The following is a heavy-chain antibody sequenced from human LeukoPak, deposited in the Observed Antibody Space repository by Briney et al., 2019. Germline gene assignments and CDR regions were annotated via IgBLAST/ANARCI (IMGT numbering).Heavy chain of an antibody. Sequence: PSQTLSLTCTVSGGSISSGGYYWSWIRQPPGKGLEWIGYIYHSGSTYYNPSLKSRVTISVDRSKNQFSLKLSSVTAADTAVYYCARMWLRLGRIDYWGQGTLVTVSS. D-gene: IGHD5-12*01. J-gene: IGHJ4*02. V-gene: IGHV4-30-2*01. CDR1: GGSISSGGYY. CDR2: IYHSGST. CDR3: ARMWLRLGRIDY.